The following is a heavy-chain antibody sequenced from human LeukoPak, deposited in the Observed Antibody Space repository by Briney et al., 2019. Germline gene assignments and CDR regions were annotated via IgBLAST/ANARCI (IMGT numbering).Heavy chain of an antibody. D-gene: IGHD5-18*01. CDR3: ARDRAMAKYYFDY. V-gene: IGHV3-30-3*01. J-gene: IGHJ4*02. CDR1: GFTFSSYA. Sequence: GGSLRLSCAASGFTFSSYAMHWVRQAPGKGLEWVAVISYDGSNKYYADSVKGRFTISRDNSKNTLYLQMNSLRAEDTAVYYCARDRAMAKYYFDYWGQGTLVTVSS. CDR2: ISYDGSNK.